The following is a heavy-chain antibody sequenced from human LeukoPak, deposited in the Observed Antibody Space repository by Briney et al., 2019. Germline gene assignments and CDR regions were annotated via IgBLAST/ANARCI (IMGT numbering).Heavy chain of an antibody. D-gene: IGHD2-2*01. J-gene: IGHJ6*04. CDR3: ARNLVVPAATYYYYYYGMDV. CDR1: EGTFSSYA. V-gene: IGHV1-69*13. CDR2: IIPIFGTA. Sequence: SVKVSCKASEGTFSSYAISWVRQAPGQGLEWMGGIIPIFGTANYAQKFQGRVTITADESTSTAYMELSSLRSEDTAVYYCARNLVVPAATYYYYYYGMDVWGKGTTVTVSS.